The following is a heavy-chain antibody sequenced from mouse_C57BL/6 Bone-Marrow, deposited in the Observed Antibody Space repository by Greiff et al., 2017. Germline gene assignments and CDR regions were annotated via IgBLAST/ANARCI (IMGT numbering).Heavy chain of an antibody. Sequence: VQLQQPGAELVKPGASVKLSCKASGYTFTSYWMHWVKQRPGQGLEWIGMIHPNSGSTNYNEKFKSKATLTVDKSSSTAYMQLSSLTSEDSAVYYCAGSYGSSYPFDYWGQGTTLTVSS. CDR3: AGSYGSSYPFDY. V-gene: IGHV1-64*01. CDR1: GYTFTSYW. J-gene: IGHJ2*01. CDR2: IHPNSGST. D-gene: IGHD1-1*01.